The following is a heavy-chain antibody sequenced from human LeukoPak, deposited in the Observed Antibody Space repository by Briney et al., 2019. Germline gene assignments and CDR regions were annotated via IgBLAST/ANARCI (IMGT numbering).Heavy chain of an antibody. J-gene: IGHJ6*04. V-gene: IGHV3-23*01. CDR1: GFTFSSYA. CDR3: AKRLAVVVVPAAPMDV. CDR2: ISGSGGST. D-gene: IGHD2-2*01. Sequence: GGSLRPSCAASGFTFSSYAMSWVRQAPGKGLEWVSAISGSGGSTYYADSVKGRFTISRDNSKNTLYLQMNSLRAEDTAVYYCAKRLAVVVVPAAPMDVWGKGTTVTVSS.